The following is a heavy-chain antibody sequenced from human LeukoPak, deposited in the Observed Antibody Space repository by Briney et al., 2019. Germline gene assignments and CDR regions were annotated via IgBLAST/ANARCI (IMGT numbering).Heavy chain of an antibody. CDR3: AKGKRGAKIILAAPIDY. V-gene: IGHV3-23*01. CDR2: ISGSAGST. J-gene: IGHJ4*02. CDR1: GFTFSSYA. Sequence: GGSLRLSCAASGFTFSSYAMSWVRQAPGRGLEWVSAISGSAGSTYFADSVKGRFTISRDYSKNTLFLQMNSLRTEDTAVYYCAKGKRGAKIILAAPIDYWGQGTLVTVSS. D-gene: IGHD4/OR15-4a*01.